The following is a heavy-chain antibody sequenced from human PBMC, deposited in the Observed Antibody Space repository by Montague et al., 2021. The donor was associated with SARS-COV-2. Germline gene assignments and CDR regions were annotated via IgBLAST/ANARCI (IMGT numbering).Heavy chain of an antibody. CDR1: GFSLSTSGMR. Sequence: PALVKPTQTFTLTCTFSGFSLSTSGMRASWIRQPPGKALEWLARIDWDDDKFYSTSLKTRLTISKDTSKNQVVLTMTNMDPVDTATYYCARENYDILTGTTLGLDYWGQGTLVPVSS. D-gene: IGHD3-9*01. CDR3: ARENYDILTGTTLGLDY. J-gene: IGHJ4*02. V-gene: IGHV2-70*04. CDR2: IDWDDDK.